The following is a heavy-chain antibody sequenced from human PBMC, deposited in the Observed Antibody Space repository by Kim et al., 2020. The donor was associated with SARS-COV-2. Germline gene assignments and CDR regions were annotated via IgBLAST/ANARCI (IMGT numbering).Heavy chain of an antibody. CDR1: RYTFTSYA. CDR2: INTNTGNP. Sequence: ASVKVSCKASRYTFTSYAMNWVRQAPGQGLEWMGWINTNTGNPTYAQGFTGRFVFSLDTSVSTEYLQISSLKAEDTAVYYCARVGSSSWYVDYYYGMDVWGQGTTVTVSS. D-gene: IGHD6-13*01. V-gene: IGHV7-4-1*02. CDR3: ARVGSSSWYVDYYYGMDV. J-gene: IGHJ6*02.